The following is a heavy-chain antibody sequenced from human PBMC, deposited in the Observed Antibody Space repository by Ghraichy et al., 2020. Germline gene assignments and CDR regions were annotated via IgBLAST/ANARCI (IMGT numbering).Heavy chain of an antibody. D-gene: IGHD3-16*01. J-gene: IGHJ5*02. Sequence: SQTLSLTCAVYGGSFSGYYWSWIRQPPGKGLEWIGEINHSGSTNYNPSLKSRVTISVDTSKNQFSLKLSSVTAADTAVYYCARALRGGFGPWGQGTLVTVSS. CDR3: ARALRGGFGP. CDR2: INHSGST. CDR1: GGSFSGYY. V-gene: IGHV4-34*01.